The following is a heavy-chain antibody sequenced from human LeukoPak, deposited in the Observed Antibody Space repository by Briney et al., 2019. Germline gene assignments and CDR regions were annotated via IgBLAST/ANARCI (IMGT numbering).Heavy chain of an antibody. V-gene: IGHV1-2*04. J-gene: IGHJ6*02. Sequence: ASVKVSCKASGYTFTGYYMHWVRQAPGQGPEWMGWINPNSGGTNYAQKFQGWVTMTRDTSISTAYMELSRLRSDDTAVYYCARCMMKGRIGMDVWGQGTTVTVSS. CDR2: INPNSGGT. CDR3: ARCMMKGRIGMDV. CDR1: GYTFTGYY. D-gene: IGHD3-16*01.